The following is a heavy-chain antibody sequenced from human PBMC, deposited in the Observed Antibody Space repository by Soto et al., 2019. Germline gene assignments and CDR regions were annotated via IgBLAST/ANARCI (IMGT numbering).Heavy chain of an antibody. V-gene: IGHV3-74*01. Sequence: EVQLVESGGGLVQPGGSLRLACAATGFTFSTYWVHWVRQAPGKGLVWVSRITCAGSTTNYADSVKGRFTISRDNAKNTLYLQMNSLTAEDTAVYYCARGGGTSDWCSACDIWAQRTIVAVSS. J-gene: IGHJ3*02. CDR1: GFTFSTYW. D-gene: IGHD6-19*01. CDR3: ARGGGTSDWCSACDI. CDR2: ITCAGSTT.